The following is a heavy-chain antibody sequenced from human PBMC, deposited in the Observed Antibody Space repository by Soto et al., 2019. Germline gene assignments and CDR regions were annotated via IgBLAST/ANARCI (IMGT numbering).Heavy chain of an antibody. CDR3: ARRAVAPAPIGYFHSHMDV. J-gene: IGHJ6*02. D-gene: IGHD2-2*02. CDR1: GGTFSNYA. CDR2: IIPIFATP. Sequence: QVQLVQSEAEVRKPGSSVKVSCKASGGTFSNYAISWVRQAPGQGLEWMGGIIPIFATPYYAQKFQGRVTVTADKSTSTAYMELSSLTSEDTAVYYCARRAVAPAPIGYFHSHMDVWGQGTKVTVSS. V-gene: IGHV1-69*06.